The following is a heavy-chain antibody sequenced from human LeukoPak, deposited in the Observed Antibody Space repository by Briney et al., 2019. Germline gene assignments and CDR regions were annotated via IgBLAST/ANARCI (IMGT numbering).Heavy chain of an antibody. V-gene: IGHV1-18*01. CDR1: GYTFTSYG. D-gene: IGHD1-26*01. J-gene: IGHJ4*02. CDR3: ARAKWELGGPFGY. CDR2: ISAYNGNT. Sequence: ASVKVSCKASGYTFTSYGTSWVRQAPGQGREWMGWISAYNGNTNYAQKLHGRVTMTTDTSMSTDYMELRSLRSDDTAVYYCARAKWELGGPFGYWGQGTLVTVSS.